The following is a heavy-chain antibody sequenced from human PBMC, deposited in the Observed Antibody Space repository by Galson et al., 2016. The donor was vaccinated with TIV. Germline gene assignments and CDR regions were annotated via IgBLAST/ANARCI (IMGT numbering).Heavy chain of an antibody. CDR1: GISLTSNY. V-gene: IGHV3-53*01. CDR3: ARVLSTSYYYAMDV. Sequence: LRLSCAASGISLTSNYVNWVRQTPGKGLEWVSLIYSSGGTHYADSAKGRFTISRDDSKNTVYLQMNSLRAEDTAVYYCARVLSTSYYYAMDVWGQGATVTVSS. CDR2: IYSSGGT. J-gene: IGHJ6*02.